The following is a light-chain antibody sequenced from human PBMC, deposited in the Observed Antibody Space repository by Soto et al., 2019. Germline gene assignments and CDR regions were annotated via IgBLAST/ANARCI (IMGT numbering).Light chain of an antibody. J-gene: IGKJ1*01. Sequence: DIHMTQSTSTLSGSVGDRVTITCRASQTISSWLAWYQQKPGKAPKLLIYKASTLKSGVPSRFSGSGSGTEFTLTISSLQPDDFAAYYCQHYTSYSEASGQGTKVDI. V-gene: IGKV1-5*03. CDR1: QTISSW. CDR2: KAS. CDR3: QHYTSYSEA.